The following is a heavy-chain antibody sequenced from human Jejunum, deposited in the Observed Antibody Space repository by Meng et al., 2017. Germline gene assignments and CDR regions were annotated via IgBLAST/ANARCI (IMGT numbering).Heavy chain of an antibody. D-gene: IGHD3-16*01. CDR2: ITPSSGGT. Sequence: QVQLVQSGSELKEPGASVKVSCKASGYSLQAFGINWVRQAPGQGPEWMGRITPSSGGTVHAQKFQGRVTMTRDTSINTAYLELSSLRSDDTAFYYCATDLYDYVWGSLGYWGQGTLVTVSS. V-gene: IGHV1-2*06. CDR1: GYSLQAFG. J-gene: IGHJ4*02. CDR3: ATDLYDYVWGSLGY.